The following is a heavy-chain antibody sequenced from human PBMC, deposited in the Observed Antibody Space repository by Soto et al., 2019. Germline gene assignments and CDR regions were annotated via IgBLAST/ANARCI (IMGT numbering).Heavy chain of an antibody. Sequence: QVQLVQSEAEEKKPGASVKVSCKASGYTFTSYAMHWVRQAPGQRLEWMGWINAGNGNTKYSQKFQGRVTITRDTSASTAYMELSSLRSDDTAVYYCARAPGGPGIAEYWGQGTLVTVSS. CDR1: GYTFTSYA. CDR2: INAGNGNT. V-gene: IGHV1-3*05. D-gene: IGHD6-13*01. CDR3: ARAPGGPGIAEY. J-gene: IGHJ4*02.